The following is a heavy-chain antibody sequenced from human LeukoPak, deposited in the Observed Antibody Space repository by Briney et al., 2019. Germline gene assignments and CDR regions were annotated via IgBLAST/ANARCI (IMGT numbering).Heavy chain of an antibody. CDR3: SGGITMVRGVPLDWFDP. J-gene: IGHJ5*02. V-gene: IGHV4-59*01. Sequence: PSETLSLTCTVSGGSISSYYWSWIRQPPGKGLEWIGYIYYSGSTNYNPYLESGVTISVDNTKNQFSLKLISVTAADTSVFYCSGGITMVRGVPLDWFDPWGQGTLVTVPS. CDR2: IYYSGST. CDR1: GGSISSYY. D-gene: IGHD3-10*01.